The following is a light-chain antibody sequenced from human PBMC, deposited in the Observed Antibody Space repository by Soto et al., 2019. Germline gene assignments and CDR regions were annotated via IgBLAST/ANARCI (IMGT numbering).Light chain of an antibody. CDR3: QQYNNWPPWT. V-gene: IGKV3-15*01. J-gene: IGKJ1*01. CDR1: QSVSSRY. Sequence: EIVLTQSPGTLSLSPGERATLSCRASQSVSSRYSAWYQQKPGQAPRLLIYGASTRATGIPARFSGSGSGTDFTLTISSLQSEDFAVYYCQQYNNWPPWTFGQGTKVDIK. CDR2: GAS.